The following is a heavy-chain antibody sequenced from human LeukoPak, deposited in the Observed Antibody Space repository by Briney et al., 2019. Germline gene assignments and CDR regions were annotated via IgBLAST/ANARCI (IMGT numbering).Heavy chain of an antibody. V-gene: IGHV3-30*02. J-gene: IGHJ4*02. CDR3: ARADNPYDFWSGYYGLVDY. CDR1: AFTFSSYG. CDR2: IRYDGGNK. D-gene: IGHD3-3*01. Sequence: GGSLRLSCAASAFTFSSYGMHWVRQAPGKGLEWVAFIRYDGGNKYYADSVKGRFTISRDNSKNTLYLQMNSLRAEDTAVYYCARADNPYDFWSGYYGLVDYWGQGTLVTVSS.